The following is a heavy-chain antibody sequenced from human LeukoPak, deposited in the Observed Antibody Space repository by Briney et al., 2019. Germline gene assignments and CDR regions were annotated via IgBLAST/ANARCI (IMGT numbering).Heavy chain of an antibody. CDR3: ASPGAYY. V-gene: IGHV3-64*01. CDR1: GFTFSSYA. Sequence: GGSLRLSCAASGFTFSSYAMHWGRQAPGKGLEHVSAISSNGGSTYYANSVRGRFTISRDNSKNTLYLQMGSLRAEDMAVYYCASPGAYYWGQGTLVTVSS. J-gene: IGHJ4*02. CDR2: ISSNGGST.